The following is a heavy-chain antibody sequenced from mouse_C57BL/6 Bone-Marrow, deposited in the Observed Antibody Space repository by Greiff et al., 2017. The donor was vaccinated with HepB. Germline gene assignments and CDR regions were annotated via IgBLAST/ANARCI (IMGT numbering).Heavy chain of an antibody. CDR1: GYAFSSSW. CDR3: ARRVITTWFDY. D-gene: IGHD2-4*01. J-gene: IGHJ2*01. CDR2: IYPGDGDT. V-gene: IGHV1-82*01. Sequence: VQLQQSGPELVKPGASVKISCKASGYAFSSSWMNWVKQRPGKGLEWIGRIYPGDGDTNYNGKFKGKATLTADKSSSTAYMQLSSLTSEDSAVYFCARRVITTWFDYWGQGTTLTVSS.